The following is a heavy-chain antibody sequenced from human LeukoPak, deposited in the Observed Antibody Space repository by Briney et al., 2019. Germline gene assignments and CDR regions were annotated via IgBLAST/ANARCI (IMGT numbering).Heavy chain of an antibody. CDR1: GGSISSGGYY. J-gene: IGHJ5*02. CDR2: IYYSGNT. Sequence: SETLSLTCTVSGGSISSGGYYWSWIRQHPGKGLEWIGYIYYSGNTYYNPSLKSRVIISVDTSKNQFSLKVTSVTAADTAAYYCARARDCSGGTCYQFNWFDLWGQGTLVTVSS. CDR3: ARARDCSGGTCYQFNWFDL. V-gene: IGHV4-31*03. D-gene: IGHD2-15*01.